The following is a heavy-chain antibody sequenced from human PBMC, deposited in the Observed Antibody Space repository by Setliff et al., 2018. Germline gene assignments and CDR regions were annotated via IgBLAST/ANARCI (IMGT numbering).Heavy chain of an antibody. CDR2: VSYSGYT. Sequence: PSETLSLTCTVSGGSLNVPNVYWGWIRQPPGKGLQWIGSVSYSGYTYYNPFFRSRVTTSVDRSKNQFSLTLASMTAADTAVYFCARDVGGEGYFDSWGQGTLVTVSS. CDR1: GGSLNVPNVY. CDR3: ARDVGGEGYFDS. D-gene: IGHD3-10*01. V-gene: IGHV4-39*02. J-gene: IGHJ4*02.